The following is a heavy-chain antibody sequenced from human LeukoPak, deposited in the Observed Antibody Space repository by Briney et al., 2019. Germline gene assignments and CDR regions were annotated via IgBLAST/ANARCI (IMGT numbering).Heavy chain of an antibody. V-gene: IGHV1-46*01. Sequence: GSSVKVSCKASGGTFSSYAISWVRQAPGQGLEWMGIINPSGGSTSYAQKFQGGVTMTRDTSTSTVYMELSSLRSEDTAVYYCATILEMATLLGFDYWGQGTLVTVSS. D-gene: IGHD5-24*01. J-gene: IGHJ4*02. CDR3: ATILEMATLLGFDY. CDR1: GGTFSSYA. CDR2: INPSGGST.